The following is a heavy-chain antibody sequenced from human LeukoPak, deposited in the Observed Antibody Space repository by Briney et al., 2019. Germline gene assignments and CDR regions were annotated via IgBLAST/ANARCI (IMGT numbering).Heavy chain of an antibody. CDR3: ANSKAYYYYYYMDV. Sequence: GGSLRLSCAASGFTFSSYAMSWVRQAPGKGLEWVSAISGSGGSTYYADSVKGRFTISRDNSKNTLYLQMNSLRAEDTAVYYCANSKAYYYYYYMDVWGKGTTVTISS. V-gene: IGHV3-23*01. CDR2: ISGSGGST. CDR1: GFTFSSYA. J-gene: IGHJ6*03.